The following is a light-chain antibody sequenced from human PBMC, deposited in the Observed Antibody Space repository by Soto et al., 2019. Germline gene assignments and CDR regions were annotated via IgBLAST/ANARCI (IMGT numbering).Light chain of an antibody. J-gene: IGKJ3*01. CDR2: AAS. CDR3: QQLNSYPLT. CDR1: QSISSY. V-gene: IGKV1-39*01. Sequence: DVKMTQSPSSLSASVGDRVTITCRASQSISSYLNWYQQKPGKAPKLLIYAASSLQSGVPSRFSGSGSGTEFTLTISSLQPEDFATYYCQQLNSYPLTFGPGTKVDI.